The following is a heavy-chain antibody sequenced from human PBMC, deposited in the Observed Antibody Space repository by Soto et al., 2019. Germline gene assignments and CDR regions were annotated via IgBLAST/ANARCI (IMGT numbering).Heavy chain of an antibody. CDR3: ARSQGSSTSLDIYYYYYYGMDV. V-gene: IGHV1-69*01. J-gene: IGHJ6*02. D-gene: IGHD2-2*01. CDR1: GGTFSSYA. CDR2: IIPISETT. Sequence: QVQLVQSGAEVKKPGSSVKVSCKASGGTFSSYAISWVRQAPGQGLEWMGGIIPISETTNYAQKFQGRVTITADETKSTAYMEMSSLRSKDTAVYYCARSQGSSTSLDIYYYYYYGMDVWGQGTTVTVSS.